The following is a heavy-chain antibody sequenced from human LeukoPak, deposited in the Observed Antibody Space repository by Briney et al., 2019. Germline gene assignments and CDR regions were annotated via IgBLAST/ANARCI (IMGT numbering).Heavy chain of an antibody. Sequence: SETLSLTCTVSGGSISSYYWSWIRQPPGKGLEWIGYIYYSGSTNYNPSLKSRVTISVDTSKNQFSLKLSSVTAADTAVYYCARQPDDFWSGYPYFDYWGQGTLVTVSS. V-gene: IGHV4-59*01. J-gene: IGHJ4*02. CDR1: GGSISSYY. D-gene: IGHD3-3*01. CDR2: IYYSGST. CDR3: ARQPDDFWSGYPYFDY.